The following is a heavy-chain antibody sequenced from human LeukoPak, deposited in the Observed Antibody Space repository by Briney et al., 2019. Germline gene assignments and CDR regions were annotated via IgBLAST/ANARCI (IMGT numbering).Heavy chain of an antibody. CDR1: GFTFSSYG. J-gene: IGHJ3*02. D-gene: IGHD6-19*01. CDR2: ISYDGSNK. Sequence: GRSLRLSCAASGFTFSSYGMHWVRQAPGKGLEWVAVISYDGSNKYYADSVKGRFTISRDNSKNTLYLQMNSLRAEDTAVYYCAKEQGQWLVRSAFDIWGQGTMVTVSS. V-gene: IGHV3-30*18. CDR3: AKEQGQWLVRSAFDI.